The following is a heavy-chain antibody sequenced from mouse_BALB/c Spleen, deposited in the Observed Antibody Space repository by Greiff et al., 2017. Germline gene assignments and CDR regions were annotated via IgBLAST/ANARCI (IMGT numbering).Heavy chain of an antibody. J-gene: IGHJ4*01. Sequence: VQLLQSGPGLVKPSQSLYLTCTVTGYSITSDYAWYWIRQFPGNKLEWMGYISYSGSTSYNPSLKSRISITRDTSKNQFFLQLNSVTTEDTATYYGTRLGMDVNHYYAIDYWGQGTSVTVSS. CDR3: TRLGMDVNHYYAIDY. V-gene: IGHV3-2*02. D-gene: IGHD2-3*01. CDR1: GYSITSDYA. CDR2: ISYSGST.